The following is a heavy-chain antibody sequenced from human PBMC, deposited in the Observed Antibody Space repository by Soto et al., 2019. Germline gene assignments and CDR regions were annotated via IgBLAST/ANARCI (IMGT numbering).Heavy chain of an antibody. D-gene: IGHD2-15*01. CDR2: IDGSGGDT. CDR1: GFTFSSYA. CDR3: AKEIVAAAYGETSPFDF. V-gene: IGHV3-23*01. J-gene: IGHJ4*02. Sequence: EVRLLESGGGLVQPGGSLRLSCAASGFTFSSYAMGWVRQAPGKGLEWVSGIDGSGGDTSFADSVKGRFTISRDNSENTLYLHMNSLRAEDTARYFCAKEIVAAAYGETSPFDFWCQGTLVTVSS.